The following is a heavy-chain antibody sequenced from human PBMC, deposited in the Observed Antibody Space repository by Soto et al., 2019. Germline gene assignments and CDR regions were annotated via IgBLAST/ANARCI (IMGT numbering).Heavy chain of an antibody. D-gene: IGHD2-15*01. V-gene: IGHV3-33*01. Sequence: GGSLRLSCAASGFTFSSYAMHWVRQAPSKGLEWVAVIWFDGINKYYADSVKGRFTISRDNSQNTLYLQMNSLRAEDTAVYYCARERYCSGGSCPMDAFDIWGQGTLVTVSS. CDR1: GFTFSSYA. CDR3: ARERYCSGGSCPMDAFDI. CDR2: IWFDGINK. J-gene: IGHJ3*02.